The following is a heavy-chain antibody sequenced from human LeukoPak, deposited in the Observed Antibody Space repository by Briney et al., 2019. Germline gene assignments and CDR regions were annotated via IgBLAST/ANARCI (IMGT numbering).Heavy chain of an antibody. V-gene: IGHV1-2*02. CDR2: INPNSGGT. CDR1: GYTFTGYY. J-gene: IGHJ6*02. Sequence: ASVKVSCKASGYTFTGYYMHWVRQAPGQGLEWMGWINPNSGGTNYAQKFQGRVTMTRDTSISTAYMELSRLRFDDTAVYYCARDYYYGSGKAIWYYYGMDVWGQGTTVTVSS. CDR3: ARDYYYGSGKAIWYYYGMDV. D-gene: IGHD3-10*01.